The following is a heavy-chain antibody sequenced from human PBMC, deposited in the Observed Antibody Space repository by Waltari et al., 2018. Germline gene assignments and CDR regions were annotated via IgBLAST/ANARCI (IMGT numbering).Heavy chain of an antibody. V-gene: IGHV3-53*01. CDR3: AREDQGQPGGY. Sequence: QLGESGGGWMQTGESLRLSCAASGFSVSRNDMSWVRQAPGKGLSWVSLIYTDGTAYSADSVKGRFTISRDNSKNTLNLQMNSLRAEDTAVYYCAREDQGQPGGYWGQGTLVTVSS. CDR2: IYTDGTA. J-gene: IGHJ4*02. CDR1: GFSVSRND. D-gene: IGHD2-2*01.